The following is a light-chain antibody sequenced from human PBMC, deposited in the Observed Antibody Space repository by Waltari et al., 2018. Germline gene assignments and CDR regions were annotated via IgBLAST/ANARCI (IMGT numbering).Light chain of an antibody. J-gene: IGKJ1*01. V-gene: IGKV1-8*01. CDR2: GAS. CDR1: QHIAGY. Sequence: AIRLTQSPSSVSASAGDRVTITCRASQHIAGYLAWYQQKPGKAPKLLIFGASTLQRGVPSRFSGSGSGTDFTLTISYLQSEDFATYFCHQCNTYSTFGQGTKVEIK. CDR3: HQCNTYST.